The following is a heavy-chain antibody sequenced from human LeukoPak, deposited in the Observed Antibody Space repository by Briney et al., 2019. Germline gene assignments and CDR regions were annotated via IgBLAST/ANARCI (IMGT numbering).Heavy chain of an antibody. CDR2: INPNSGGT. CDR1: GDTFTGYY. V-gene: IGHV1-2*02. CDR3: ARCVYDILSGHYPIDY. J-gene: IGHJ4*02. D-gene: IGHD3-9*01. Sequence: GASVKVSCKASGDTFTGYYMHWVRQAPGQGLEWMGWINPNSGGTNYAQTFQGRVTMTRDTSISTAYMELSRLISDDTAVYYCARCVYDILSGHYPIDYWGQGTLVAVSS.